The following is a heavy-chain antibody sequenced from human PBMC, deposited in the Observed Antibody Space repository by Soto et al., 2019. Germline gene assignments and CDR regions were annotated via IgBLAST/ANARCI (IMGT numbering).Heavy chain of an antibody. D-gene: IGHD1-1*01. CDR2: INHSGST. J-gene: IGHJ6*02. CDR1: GGSFSGYY. V-gene: IGHV4-34*01. Sequence: SETLSLTCAVYGGSFSGYYWSWIRQPPGKGLEWIGEINHSGSTNYNPSLKSRVTISVDTSKNQFSLKLSSVTAADTAVYYCARSRRRVRAPQPFYYYYGMDVWGQGTTVTVSS. CDR3: ARSRRRVRAPQPFYYYYGMDV.